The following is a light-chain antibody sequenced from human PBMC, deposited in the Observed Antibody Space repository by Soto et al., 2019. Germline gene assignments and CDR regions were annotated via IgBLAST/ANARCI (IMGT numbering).Light chain of an antibody. J-gene: IGKJ2*01. V-gene: IGKV3-15*01. CDR2: GAS. CDR1: QSVSSN. CDR3: QQKNNWPPTI. Sequence: EIVMTQSPATLSVSPGERATLSCRASQSVSSNLAWYQQKPGQAPRLLIYGASTRATGIPARFSGSGSGTEFTLTTTSLRSKDFAVISCQQKNNWPPTIFAQGTKLDIK.